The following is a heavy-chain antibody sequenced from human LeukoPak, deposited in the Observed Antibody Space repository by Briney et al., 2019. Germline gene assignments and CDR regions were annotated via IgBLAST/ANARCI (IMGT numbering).Heavy chain of an antibody. D-gene: IGHD3-3*01. CDR2: IDGRGSPT. V-gene: IGHV3-23*01. CDR3: ARFHDFWR. J-gene: IGHJ4*02. CDR1: GFTFSFYA. Sequence: GGSLRLSCAASGFTFSFYAMTWVRQAPGDGLEWVSGIDGRGSPTYYADSVKGCFTISRDNSKNTLYLLLNSLRAEDTAVYYCARFHDFWRWGQGTLVTVSS.